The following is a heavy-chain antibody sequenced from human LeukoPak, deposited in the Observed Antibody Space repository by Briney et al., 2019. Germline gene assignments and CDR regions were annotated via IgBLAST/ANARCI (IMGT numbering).Heavy chain of an antibody. CDR1: GDSIRSYY. J-gene: IGHJ4*02. CDR3: ARHSSGYSIDY. V-gene: IGHV4-39*01. Sequence: SETLSLTCTVSGDSIRSYYWGWIRQPPGKGLEWIGSIYYSGSTYYNPSLKSRVTISVGTSKNQFSLKLSSVTAADTAVYYCARHSSGYSIDYWGQGTLVTVSS. D-gene: IGHD3-22*01. CDR2: IYYSGST.